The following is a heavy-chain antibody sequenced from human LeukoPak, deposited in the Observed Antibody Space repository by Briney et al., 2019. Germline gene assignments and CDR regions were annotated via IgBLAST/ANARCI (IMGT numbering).Heavy chain of an antibody. J-gene: IGHJ4*02. CDR2: TYSGGST. Sequence: QSGGSLRLSCAASGFTVSSNYMSWVRQAPGKGLEWVSVTYSGGSTYYADSVKGRFTISRHNSKTTLYLQRNSLRAEDTAVYYCARQTDYGGNSEFDYWGQGTLVTVSS. CDR3: ARQTDYGGNSEFDY. D-gene: IGHD4-23*01. CDR1: GFTVSSNY. V-gene: IGHV3-53*04.